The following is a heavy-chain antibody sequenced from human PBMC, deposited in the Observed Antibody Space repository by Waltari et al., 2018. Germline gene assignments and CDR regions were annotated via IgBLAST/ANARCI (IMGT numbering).Heavy chain of an antibody. CDR2: IYYSGST. V-gene: IGHV4-61*01. Sequence: QVQLQESGPGLVKPSETLSLTCTVSGYSVSSGLSYWSWIRQPPGKGLEWIGNIYYSGSTNYNHSFNSRVTISVDTSKNQFSLNLTSVTATDTAVYYCARQIVVVAATPGYFDSWGQGTLVAVSS. CDR1: GYSVSSGLSY. J-gene: IGHJ4*02. CDR3: ARQIVVVAATPGYFDS. D-gene: IGHD2-15*01.